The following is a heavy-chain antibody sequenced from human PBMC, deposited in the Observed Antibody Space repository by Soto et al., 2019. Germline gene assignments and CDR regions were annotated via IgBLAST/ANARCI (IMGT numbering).Heavy chain of an antibody. V-gene: IGHV3-21*01. CDR2: ISSSSSYI. CDR3: AREWLGCSSASCLDALDI. CDR1: GFTFSSYS. J-gene: IGHJ3*02. D-gene: IGHD2-2*01. Sequence: GGSLRLSCAASGFTFSSYSMNWVRQAPGKGLEWVSSISSSSSYIYYADSVKGRFTISRDNAKNTLYLQMNSQRAEDTAVYDYAREWLGCSSASCLDALDIWGQGTMVTVSS.